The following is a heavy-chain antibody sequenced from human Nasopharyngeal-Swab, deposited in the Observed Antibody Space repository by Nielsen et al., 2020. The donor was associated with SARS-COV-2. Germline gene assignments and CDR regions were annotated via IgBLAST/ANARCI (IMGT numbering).Heavy chain of an antibody. CDR1: GYTFTSYD. CDR3: ARGLGYCSSTSCYA. Sequence: ASVQVSCKASGYTFTSYDINWVRQATGQGLEWMGWMNPNSGNTGYAQKFQGRVTMTRNTSISTAYMELSSLRSEDTAVYYCARGLGYCSSTSCYAWGQGTLVTVSS. D-gene: IGHD2-2*01. V-gene: IGHV1-8*01. J-gene: IGHJ5*02. CDR2: MNPNSGNT.